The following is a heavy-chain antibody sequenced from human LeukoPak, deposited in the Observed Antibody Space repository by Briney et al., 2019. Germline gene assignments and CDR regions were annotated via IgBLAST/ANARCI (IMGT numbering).Heavy chain of an antibody. D-gene: IGHD2-21*01. CDR1: GFTVSNNY. CDR2: IYSGGGT. Sequence: PGGSLRLSCAASGFTVSNNYMSWVRRAAGKGLEWGSLIYSGGGTYYAHSVRGRFPISRDNSKNTLYLQMNSLRAEDTAVYYCARNSGELGAWGQGTLVTVSS. CDR3: ARNSGELGA. J-gene: IGHJ5*02. V-gene: IGHV3-53*01.